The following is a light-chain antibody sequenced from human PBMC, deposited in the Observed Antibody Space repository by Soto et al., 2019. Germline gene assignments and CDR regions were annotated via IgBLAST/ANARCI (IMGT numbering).Light chain of an antibody. CDR1: SSDGGDFNF. Sequence: QSALAQPASVSGSHGHSITISCTGTSSDGGDFNFVSWYQQHPGKAPRLIIYAVSKRPSTISTRFSGSKSGNTASLTISGLQAEDEADYYCTSYTRSSTLLFGGGTKLTVL. J-gene: IGLJ2*01. CDR3: TSYTRSSTLL. CDR2: AVS. V-gene: IGLV2-14*03.